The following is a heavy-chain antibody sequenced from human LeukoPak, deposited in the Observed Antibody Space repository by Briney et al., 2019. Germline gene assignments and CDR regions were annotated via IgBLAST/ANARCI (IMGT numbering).Heavy chain of an antibody. D-gene: IGHD2-15*01. CDR1: GGSINNYY. J-gene: IGHJ3*02. V-gene: IGHV4-4*07. CDR3: ARGRYCSADICSGGDAFDI. CDR2: IYTRGST. Sequence: PSETLSLTCTVSGGSINNYYWSWIRQPAGKGLEWIGRIYTRGSTNYNPSLRSRVTMSVDTSKNQFSLKLSSVTAADTAVYYCARGRYCSADICSGGDAFDIWGQGTMVSVSS.